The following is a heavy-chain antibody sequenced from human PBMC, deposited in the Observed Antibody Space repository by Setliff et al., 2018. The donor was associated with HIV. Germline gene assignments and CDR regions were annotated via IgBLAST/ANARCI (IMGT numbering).Heavy chain of an antibody. CDR2: ISAYSGNT. CDR3: VRDDYGYNGKGFDY. Sequence: ASVKVSCKASGYTFTNYGISWVRQAPGQGLEWMGWISAYSGNTHYAQKYQGRVTISIDTSNNQISLRLSSVTAADTAMYYCVRDDYGYNGKGFDYWGPGTLVTVSS. D-gene: IGHD4-17*01. CDR1: GYTFTNYG. J-gene: IGHJ4*02. V-gene: IGHV1-18*01.